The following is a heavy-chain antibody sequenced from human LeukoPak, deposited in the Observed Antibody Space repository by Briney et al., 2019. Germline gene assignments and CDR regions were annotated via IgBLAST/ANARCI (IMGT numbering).Heavy chain of an antibody. CDR2: ISAYNGNT. CDR3: ARDDYYDSSGFFDY. CDR1: GYTLTELS. J-gene: IGHJ4*02. V-gene: IGHV1-18*01. D-gene: IGHD3-22*01. Sequence: ASVKVSCKVSGYTLTELSMHWVRQAPGQGLEWMGWISAYNGNTNYAQKLQGRVTMTTDTSTSTAYMELRSLRSDDTAVYYCARDDYYDSSGFFDYWGQGTLVTVSS.